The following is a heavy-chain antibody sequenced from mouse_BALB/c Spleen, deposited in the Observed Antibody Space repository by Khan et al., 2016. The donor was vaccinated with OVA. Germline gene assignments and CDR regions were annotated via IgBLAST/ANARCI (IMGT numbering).Heavy chain of an antibody. CDR3: ARETYYGRSCYAMDY. CDR2: IGPGSSNA. V-gene: IGHV1S41*01. D-gene: IGHD1-1*01. CDR1: GYTFTRYW. Sequence: DLVKPGASVKLSCKASGYTFTRYWINWIKQRPGQGLEWIGRIGPGSSNAYYNDMFKDKATLTVDTSSNTAYIQLSSLSSEDSAVYFCARETYYGRSCYAMDYWGQGTSVTVSA. J-gene: IGHJ4*01.